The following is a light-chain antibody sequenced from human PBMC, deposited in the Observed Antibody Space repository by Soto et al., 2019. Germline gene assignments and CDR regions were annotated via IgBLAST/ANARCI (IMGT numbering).Light chain of an antibody. CDR1: QSVSSSY. Sequence: EIVLTQSPGTLSLSPGERATLSCRASQSVSSSYLAWYQQKPGQAPRLLIYGASSRATGIPDRFSGSGSGTDFILTISRLEPEYFAVYYCQQYGSSRTFVQGTKVDIK. J-gene: IGKJ1*01. CDR2: GAS. CDR3: QQYGSSRT. V-gene: IGKV3-20*01.